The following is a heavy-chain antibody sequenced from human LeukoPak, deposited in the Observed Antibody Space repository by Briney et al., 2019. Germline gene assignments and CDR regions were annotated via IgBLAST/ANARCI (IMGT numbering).Heavy chain of an antibody. D-gene: IGHD3-22*01. CDR3: AKDPYDNFFQH. CDR2: ICGSGGST. Sequence: GGSLRLSCAASGFTFSSYAMSWVRQAPGKGLEWVSAICGSGGSTYYADSVKGRFTISRDNSKNALYLQMNSLRAEDTAVYYCAKDPYDNFFQHWGQGTLVTVSS. V-gene: IGHV3-23*01. CDR1: GFTFSSYA. J-gene: IGHJ1*01.